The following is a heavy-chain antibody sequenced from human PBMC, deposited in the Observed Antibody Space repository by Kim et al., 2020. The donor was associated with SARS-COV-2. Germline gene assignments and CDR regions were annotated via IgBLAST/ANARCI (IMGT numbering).Heavy chain of an antibody. D-gene: IGHD2-2*01. CDR3: ARRGIVVVPWFDP. J-gene: IGHJ5*02. Sequence: SETLSLTCTVSGGSISSSSYHWGWIRQPPGKGLEWIGSIYYSGSTYYNPSLKSRVTISVDTSKNQFSLKLSSVTAADTAVYYCARRGIVVVPWFDPWGQGTLVTVSP. V-gene: IGHV4-39*01. CDR2: IYYSGST. CDR1: GGSISSSSYH.